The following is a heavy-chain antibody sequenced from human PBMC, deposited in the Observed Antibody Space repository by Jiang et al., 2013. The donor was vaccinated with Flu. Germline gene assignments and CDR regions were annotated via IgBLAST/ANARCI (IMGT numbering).Heavy chain of an antibody. J-gene: IGHJ4*02. Sequence: GPGLVKPSETLSLTCTVSGGSFSSSSFYWGWIRQPPGKGLEWIGSIYFNENTFYNPSLKTRVTISVDTSKTQFSLRLSSLTAADTAVYYCARLNIAVAGIDYWGQGTLVTVSS. CDR1: GGSFSSSSFY. CDR3: ARLNIAVAGIDY. D-gene: IGHD6-19*01. CDR2: IYFNENT. V-gene: IGHV4-39*01.